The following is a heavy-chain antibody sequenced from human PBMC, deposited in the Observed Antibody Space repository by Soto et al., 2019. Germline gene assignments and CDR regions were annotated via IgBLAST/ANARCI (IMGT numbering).Heavy chain of an antibody. CDR2: ISAHNGNT. CDR3: ARGRYGDY. CDR1: GYDFTTYG. D-gene: IGHD1-1*01. Sequence: QVNLVQSGAEVKKPGASVKVSCKGSGYDFTTYGITWVRQAPGQGLEWMAWISAHNGNTDYAQKLQGRVTVTRDTSTSTAYMALRSLRSDVTAMYYCARGRYGDYWGQGALVTVSS. J-gene: IGHJ4*02. V-gene: IGHV1-18*01.